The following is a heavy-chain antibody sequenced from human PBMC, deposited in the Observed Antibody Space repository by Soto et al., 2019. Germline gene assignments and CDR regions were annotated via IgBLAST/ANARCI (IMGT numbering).Heavy chain of an antibody. V-gene: IGHV3-23*01. CDR2: IDGRDGT. J-gene: IGHJ4*02. Sequence: VQLLESGGGLVQPGGSLRLSCAGSGFTFRAYTMAWVRQAPGKGLEWVSGIDGRDGTYYADSVKGRFNISRDSSRNTLFLLMISLRADDTAVYYCAKTGPVTARIRFDYWGQGALVTVSS. D-gene: IGHD2-21*02. CDR1: GFTFRAYT. CDR3: AKTGPVTARIRFDY.